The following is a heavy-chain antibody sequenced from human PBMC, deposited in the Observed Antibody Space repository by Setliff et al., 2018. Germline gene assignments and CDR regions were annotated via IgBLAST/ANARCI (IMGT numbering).Heavy chain of an antibody. CDR1: GGSISSGGYY. Sequence: SETLSLTCTVSGGSISSGGYYWSWIRQHPGKGLEWIGYIYYSGSTYYNPSLKSRVTISVDTSKNQFSLKLSSVTAADTAVYYCARVSPYYYDSSGPGTFDIWGQGTMVTVSS. V-gene: IGHV4-31*03. D-gene: IGHD3-22*01. J-gene: IGHJ3*02. CDR2: IYYSGST. CDR3: ARVSPYYYDSSGPGTFDI.